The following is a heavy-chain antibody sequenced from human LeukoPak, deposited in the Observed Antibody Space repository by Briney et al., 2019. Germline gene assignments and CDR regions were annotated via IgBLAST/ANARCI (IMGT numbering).Heavy chain of an antibody. Sequence: SQTLSLTCTVSGGSISSGGYSWSWIRQHPGKGLEWIGYIYYSGSTYYSPSLKSRVTISVDTSKNQFSLKLSSVTAADTAVYYCAREKTSGSLFDYWGQGTLVTVSS. CDR3: AREKTSGSLFDY. D-gene: IGHD3-3*01. V-gene: IGHV4-31*03. CDR2: IYYSGST. CDR1: GGSISSGGYS. J-gene: IGHJ4*02.